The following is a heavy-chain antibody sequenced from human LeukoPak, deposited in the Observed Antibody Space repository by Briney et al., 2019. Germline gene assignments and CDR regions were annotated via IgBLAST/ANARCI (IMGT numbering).Heavy chain of an antibody. CDR1: GFTFSSYG. CDR2: IRYDGSNK. V-gene: IGHV3-30*02. J-gene: IGHJ4*02. Sequence: GGSLRLSCAASGFTFSSYGMYWVRQAPGKGLEWVAFIRYDGSNKYYADSVKGRFTISRDNSKNTLYLQMNSLRAEDTAVYYCAKDRGAQYYDFWSGYYTGPDYWGQGTLVTVSS. CDR3: AKDRGAQYYDFWSGYYTGPDY. D-gene: IGHD3-3*01.